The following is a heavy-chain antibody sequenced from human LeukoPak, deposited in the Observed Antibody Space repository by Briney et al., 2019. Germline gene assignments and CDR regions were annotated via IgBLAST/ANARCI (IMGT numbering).Heavy chain of an antibody. CDR2: INHSGST. D-gene: IGHD6-19*01. J-gene: IGHJ3*02. V-gene: IGHV4-34*01. CDR3: AREPTRQHSSGWFDAFEI. Sequence: SETLPLTCAVYGGSFSGYYWSWIRQPPGKGLEWIGEINHSGSTNYNPSLKSRVTISVDTSKNQFSLQLNSVTPEDTAVYYCAREPTRQHSSGWFDAFEIWGQGTMVTVSS. CDR1: GGSFSGYY.